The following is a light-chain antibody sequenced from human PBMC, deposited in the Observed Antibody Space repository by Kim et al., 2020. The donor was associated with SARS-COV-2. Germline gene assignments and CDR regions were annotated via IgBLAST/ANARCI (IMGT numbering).Light chain of an antibody. CDR2: RNN. J-gene: IGLJ3*02. CDR3: AAWDDSLSGGV. CDR1: SSSIGSNY. V-gene: IGLV1-47*01. Sequence: QSVLTQPPSASGTPGQRVTISCSGSSSSIGSNYVYWYQQLPGTAPKLLIYRNNQRPSGVPDRFSGSKSGTSASLAISGLRSEDEADYYCAAWDDSLSGGVLGGGTKLTVL.